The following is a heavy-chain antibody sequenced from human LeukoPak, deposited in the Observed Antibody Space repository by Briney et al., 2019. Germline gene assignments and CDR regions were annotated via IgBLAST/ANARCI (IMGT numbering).Heavy chain of an antibody. Sequence: SETLSLTCTVSGGSISSSSYYWGWIRQPPGKGLEWIGSIYYSGSTYYNPSLKSRVTISVDTSKNQFSPKLSSVTAADTAVYYCAKYVDSSGYPGFDPWGQGTLVTVSS. D-gene: IGHD3-22*01. CDR1: GGSISSSSYY. CDR3: AKYVDSSGYPGFDP. J-gene: IGHJ5*02. V-gene: IGHV4-39*07. CDR2: IYYSGST.